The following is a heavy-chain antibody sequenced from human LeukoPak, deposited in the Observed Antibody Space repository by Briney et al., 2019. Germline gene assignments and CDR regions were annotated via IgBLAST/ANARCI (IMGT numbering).Heavy chain of an antibody. CDR2: INHSGST. CDR3: ARLTAY. CDR1: GGSFSGYY. Sequence: SETLSLTCAVYGGSFSGYYWSWIRQPPGKGLEWIGEINHSGSTNYNPSLKSRLTMSVDTSKNQFSLKLSSVTAADTAVYYCARLTAYWGQGTLVTVSS. V-gene: IGHV4-34*01. J-gene: IGHJ4*02.